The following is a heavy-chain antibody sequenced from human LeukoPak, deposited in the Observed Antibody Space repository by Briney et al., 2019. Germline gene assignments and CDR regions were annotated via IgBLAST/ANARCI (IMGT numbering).Heavy chain of an antibody. CDR3: AKDIWNCGGDCYSYYFDY. D-gene: IGHD2-21*02. CDR2: ISGSGGST. J-gene: IGHJ4*02. CDR1: GFTFSSFA. V-gene: IGHV3-23*01. Sequence: GGSLRLSCAASGFTFSSFAMSWVRQAPGKGLEWVSAISGSGGSTYYADSVKGRFTISRDNSKNTLYLQMNSLRAEDTAVYYCAKDIWNCGGDCYSYYFDYWGQGTLVTVPS.